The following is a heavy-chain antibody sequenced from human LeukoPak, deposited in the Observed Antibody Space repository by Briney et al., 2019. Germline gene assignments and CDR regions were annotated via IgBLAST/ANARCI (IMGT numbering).Heavy chain of an antibody. V-gene: IGHV3-33*06. CDR2: IWNDGSNQ. J-gene: IGHJ4*02. CDR3: AKDAQRGFDYSNSLEN. CDR1: KFTFSHFG. D-gene: IGHD4-11*01. Sequence: PAGSLRLSCAASKFTFSHFGMHWVRQAPGKGLEWVAVIWNDGSNQYYAESVKGRFTVSRDNSQNMVYLQMNSLRPEDTAVYYCAKDAQRGFDYSNSLENWGQGTLVTVSS.